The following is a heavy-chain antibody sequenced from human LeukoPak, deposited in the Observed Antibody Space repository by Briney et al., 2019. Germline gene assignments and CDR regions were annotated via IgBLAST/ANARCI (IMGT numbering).Heavy chain of an antibody. CDR2: FDPEDDET. V-gene: IGHV1-24*01. CDR3: ATDRMGLVNYDGFEV. J-gene: IGHJ3*01. CDR1: GYTLVELS. Sequence: ASVKVSCKVSGYTLVELSMHWVRQAPGKGLEWMGGFDPEDDETIFAQKFQGRVTMTEDRSTGTAYMELSSLRSEDTAVYYCATDRMGLVNYDGFEVWGQGTMVTVSS. D-gene: IGHD1-26*01.